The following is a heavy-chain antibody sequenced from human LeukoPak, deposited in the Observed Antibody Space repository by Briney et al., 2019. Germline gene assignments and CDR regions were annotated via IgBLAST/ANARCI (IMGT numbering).Heavy chain of an antibody. CDR1: GGSISSYY. D-gene: IGHD3-22*01. Sequence: SETLSLTCTVSGGSISSYYWSWIRQPPGKGLEWIGYIYYSGSTNYNPSLKSRVTISVDTSKSQFSLKLSSVTAADTAVYYCARRGNFYGSSGYYLPGYFDYWGQGTLVTVSS. CDR2: IYYSGST. J-gene: IGHJ4*02. V-gene: IGHV4-59*08. CDR3: ARRGNFYGSSGYYLPGYFDY.